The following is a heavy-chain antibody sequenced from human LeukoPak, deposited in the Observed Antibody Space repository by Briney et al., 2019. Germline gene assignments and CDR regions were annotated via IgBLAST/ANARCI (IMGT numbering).Heavy chain of an antibody. CDR1: GFTFSSYS. D-gene: IGHD6-19*01. CDR2: ISSSSSYI. V-gene: IGHV3-21*01. J-gene: IGHJ4*02. CDR3: ARVIAVAGTTV. Sequence: GALRLSCAASGFTFSSYSMNWVRQAPGKGLEWVSSISSSSSYIYYADSVKGRFTISRDNAKNSLYLQMNSLRAEDTAVYYCARVIAVAGTTVWGQGTLVTVSS.